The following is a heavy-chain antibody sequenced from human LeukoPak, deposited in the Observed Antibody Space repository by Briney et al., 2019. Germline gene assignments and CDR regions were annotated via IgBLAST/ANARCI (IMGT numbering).Heavy chain of an antibody. CDR2: IYHSGST. Sequence: PSETLSLTCAVSGGSISSGDYSWSWIRQPPGKGLEWIGYIYHSGSTSYNPSLKSRVSISVDRSKNQFSLKLTSVTAADTAVYYCARIHYRNYAAGSGSDPRGQGTLVTVSS. D-gene: IGHD4-11*01. CDR1: GGSISSGDYS. CDR3: ARIHYRNYAAGSGSDP. V-gene: IGHV4-30-2*01. J-gene: IGHJ5*02.